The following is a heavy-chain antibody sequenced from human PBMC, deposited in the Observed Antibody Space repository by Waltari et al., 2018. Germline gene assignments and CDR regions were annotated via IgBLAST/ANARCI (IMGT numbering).Heavy chain of an antibody. V-gene: IGHV4-34*01. CDR2: INHSGST. J-gene: IGHJ3*02. D-gene: IGHD3-16*01. CDR3: ARVFPWGARAFDI. Sequence: QVQLQQWGAGLLKPSETLSLTCAVYGGSFSGYYWSWIRQPPGKGLEWIGEINHSGSTNYNPSLKSRVTISVDKSKNQFSLKLSSVTAADTAVYYCARVFPWGARAFDIWGQGTMVTVSS. CDR1: GGSFSGYY.